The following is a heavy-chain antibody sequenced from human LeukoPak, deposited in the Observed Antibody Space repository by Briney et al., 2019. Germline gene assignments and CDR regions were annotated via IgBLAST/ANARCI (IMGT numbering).Heavy chain of an antibody. V-gene: IGHV1-18*01. CDR2: ISAYNGNT. CDR3: ARHSSSITASWFDP. D-gene: IGHD6-13*01. CDR1: GYTFTSYG. Sequence: ASVKVSCKASGYTFTSYGISWVRQAPGQGLEWMGWISAYNGNTNYAQKLQGRVTMTTDTSTSTAYMKLRSLRSDDTAVYYCARHSSSITASWFDPWSEGTLVTVSS. J-gene: IGHJ5*02.